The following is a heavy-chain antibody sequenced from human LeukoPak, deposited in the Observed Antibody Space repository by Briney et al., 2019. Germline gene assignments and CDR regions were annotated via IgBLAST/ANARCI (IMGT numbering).Heavy chain of an antibody. D-gene: IGHD3-10*01. CDR1: DGSFSGYY. J-gene: IGHJ5*02. CDR3: PRGPGLVYYGSGSIWSWFDP. CDR2: INHSEST. Sequence: SETLSLTCAVYDGSFSGYYWSWIRQPPGKGLDGMGEINHSESTNYHPSLNSRVTISVDTSKNQFSLKLSSVTAADTAVYYFPRGPGLVYYGSGSIWSWFDPWGQGTLVTASS. V-gene: IGHV4-34*01.